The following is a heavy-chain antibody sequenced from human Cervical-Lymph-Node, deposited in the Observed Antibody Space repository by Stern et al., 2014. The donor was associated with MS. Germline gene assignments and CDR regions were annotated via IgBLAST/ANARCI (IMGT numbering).Heavy chain of an antibody. V-gene: IGHV1-69*01. J-gene: IGHJ6*02. CDR3: ARASLAAAGLYYYYGMDV. CDR2: IIPIFGTA. CDR1: GGTFSSYA. Sequence: QVQLGQSGAEVKKPGSSVKVSCKASGGTFSSYAISWVRQAPGQGLEWMGGIIPIFGTANYAQKFQGRGTITADESTSTAYMELSSLRSEDTAVYYCARASLAAAGLYYYYGMDVWGQGTTVTVSS. D-gene: IGHD6-13*01.